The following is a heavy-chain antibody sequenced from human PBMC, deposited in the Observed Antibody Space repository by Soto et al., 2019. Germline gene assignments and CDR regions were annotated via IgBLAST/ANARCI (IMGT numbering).Heavy chain of an antibody. J-gene: IGHJ3*02. CDR3: ARQRAWYGEWAFDS. CDR2: ISYGRHT. Sequence: QVQLQESGPGLVKPSETLPLTCTVSADTVSGDSFSSANYYWGWIRQPPGKGLEGIGSISYGRHTYHVPSLMCRIRISEDKPETQFSLKMSSVTAADTAVYYCARQRAWYGEWAFDSWGQGTMVTV. CDR1: GDSFSSANYY. V-gene: IGHV4-39*01. D-gene: IGHD2-15*01.